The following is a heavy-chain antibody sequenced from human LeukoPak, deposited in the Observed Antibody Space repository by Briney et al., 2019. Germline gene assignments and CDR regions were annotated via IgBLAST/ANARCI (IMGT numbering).Heavy chain of an antibody. CDR2: IHHSGST. Sequence: PSETLSLTCAVSGDSISSSIWWSWVRQPPGKGLEWIGEIHHSGSTNYNPYLKSRVTISVDTSKNQFSLKLSSVTAADTAVYYCARAVRGVRGYNWFDPWGQGTLVTVSS. CDR1: GDSISSSIW. V-gene: IGHV4-4*02. J-gene: IGHJ5*02. D-gene: IGHD3-10*01. CDR3: ARAVRGVRGYNWFDP.